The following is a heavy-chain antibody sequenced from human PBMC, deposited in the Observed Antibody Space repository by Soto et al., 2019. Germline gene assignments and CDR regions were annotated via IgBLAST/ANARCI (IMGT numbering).Heavy chain of an antibody. V-gene: IGHV4-59*01. CDR2: IYYSGST. Sequence: QVQLQESGPGLVKPSETLSLTCTVSGGSISSYYWSWIRQPPGKGLEWIGYIYYSGSTNYNPSLKSXXTXSXXTSKNQFSLKLSSVTAADTAVSYCARRYRSNWFGPWGQGTLVTVSS. CDR1: GGSISSYY. J-gene: IGHJ5*02. D-gene: IGHD1-1*01. CDR3: ARRYRSNWFGP.